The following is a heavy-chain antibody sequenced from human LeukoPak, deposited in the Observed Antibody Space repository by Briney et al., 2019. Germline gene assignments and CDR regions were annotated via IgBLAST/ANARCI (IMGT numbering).Heavy chain of an antibody. V-gene: IGHV1-69*04. D-gene: IGHD3-10*01. CDR1: GGTFSSYA. CDR2: IIPILGIA. J-gene: IGHJ5*02. Sequence: SVKVSCKASGGTFSSYAISWVRQAPGQGLEWMGRIIPILGIANYAQKFQGRVTITADKSTSTAYMELSSLRSDDTAVYYCARGGVIEFDPWGQGTLVTVSS. CDR3: ARGGVIEFDP.